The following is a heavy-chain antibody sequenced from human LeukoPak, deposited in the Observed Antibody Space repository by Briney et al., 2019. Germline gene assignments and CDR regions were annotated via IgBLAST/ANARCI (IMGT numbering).Heavy chain of an antibody. D-gene: IGHD2/OR15-2a*01. CDR2: ISGKGDKT. CDR1: GITFEDYG. V-gene: IGHV3-43*02. CDR3: AVPTIYGVGAFDV. Sequence: GGSLRLSCVASGITFEDYGIHWVRQAPGKGLEWVSLISGKGDKTYYVDSVKCRFTVSRDNSRNTLYLQMDSLRDEDTAFYYCAVPTIYGVGAFDVWGQGTMLMVSS. J-gene: IGHJ3*01.